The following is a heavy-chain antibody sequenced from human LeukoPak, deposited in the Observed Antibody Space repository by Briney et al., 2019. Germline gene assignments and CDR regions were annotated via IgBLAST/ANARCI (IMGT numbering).Heavy chain of an antibody. D-gene: IGHD5-24*01. CDR3: ARKGLYREGAFDI. CDR1: GFTVSSNY. CDR2: IYSGSST. V-gene: IGHV3-53*01. Sequence: PGGSLRLSCAASGFTVSSNYMSWVRQAPGQGLEWVSVIYSGSSTYYADSVKGRFTIPRDNSKNTMYLQMNSLRAEDTAVYYCARKGLYREGAFDIWGQGTMVTVSS. J-gene: IGHJ3*02.